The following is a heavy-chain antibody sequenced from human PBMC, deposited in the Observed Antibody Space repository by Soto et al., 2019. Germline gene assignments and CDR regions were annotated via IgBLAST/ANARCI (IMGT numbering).Heavy chain of an antibody. CDR2: INAGNGNT. CDR1: GYTFTSYV. Sequence: GASVKVSCKASGYTFTSYVMHWVRQAPGQRLEWMGWINAGNGNTKYSQKFQGRVTITRDTSASTAYMELSSLTSEDTAVYYCARGERGCGSTSCYGNDWFDPWGQGTLVTVSS. J-gene: IGHJ5*02. CDR3: ARGERGCGSTSCYGNDWFDP. D-gene: IGHD2-2*01. V-gene: IGHV1-3*01.